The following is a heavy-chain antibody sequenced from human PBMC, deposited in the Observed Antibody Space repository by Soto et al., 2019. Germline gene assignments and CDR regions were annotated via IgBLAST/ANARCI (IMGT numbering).Heavy chain of an antibody. CDR2: IIPIFGTA. CDR1: GGTFSSYA. CDR3: ARLRWFEDYYYGMDV. Sequence: QVQLVQSGAEVKKPGSSVKVSCKASGGTFSSYAMSWVRQAPGQGLEWMGGIIPIFGTANYAQKFQGRVTITADESTSTDYMELSSLRSEDTAVYYCARLRWFEDYYYGMDVWGQGTTVTVSS. D-gene: IGHD3-10*01. V-gene: IGHV1-69*01. J-gene: IGHJ6*02.